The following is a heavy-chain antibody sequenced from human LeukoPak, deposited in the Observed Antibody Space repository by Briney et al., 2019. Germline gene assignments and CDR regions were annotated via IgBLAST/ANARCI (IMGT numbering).Heavy chain of an antibody. Sequence: GGSLRLSCAASGFTFSSYAMHWVRQAPGKGLEWVAVISYDGSNKYYADSVKGRFTISRDNSKNTLYLQMNSLRAEDTAVYYCARSRNSDCGGDCFPDYYYYYYMDVWGKGTTVTVSS. CDR2: ISYDGSNK. CDR1: GFTFSSYA. CDR3: ARSRNSDCGGDCFPDYYYYYYMDV. V-gene: IGHV3-30*04. D-gene: IGHD2-21*02. J-gene: IGHJ6*03.